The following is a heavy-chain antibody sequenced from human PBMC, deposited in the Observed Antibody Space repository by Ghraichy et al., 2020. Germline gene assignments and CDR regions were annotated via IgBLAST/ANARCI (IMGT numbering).Heavy chain of an antibody. J-gene: IGHJ3*01. CDR3: ARGMVQGENSAFDV. CDR1: GFTFSDYY. CDR2: ISSSGSTI. Sequence: GESLNISCAASGFTFSDYYMSWIRQAPGKGLEWLSYISSSGSTIYSADSLKGRFTISRDNAKNSLYLQMNSLRAEDTAVYYFARGMVQGENSAFDVWCQGPMVTVSS. D-gene: IGHD3-10*01. V-gene: IGHV3-11*01.